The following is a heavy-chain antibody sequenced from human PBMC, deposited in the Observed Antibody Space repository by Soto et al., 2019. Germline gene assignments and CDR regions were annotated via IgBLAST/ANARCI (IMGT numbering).Heavy chain of an antibody. J-gene: IGHJ6*02. Sequence: SETLCLTCAVYGGSFTGYYWTGIRQTPGKGLEWIGEINYRGSTYYNPSLESRITMAVDTSKNQFSLKLSSVTAADTAVYFCVRGQPHRITIFEVVIRSYDYGMDVWGQGTTVTVS. CDR3: VRGQPHRITIFEVVIRSYDYGMDV. CDR1: GGSFTGYY. D-gene: IGHD3-3*01. CDR2: INYRGST. V-gene: IGHV4-34*01.